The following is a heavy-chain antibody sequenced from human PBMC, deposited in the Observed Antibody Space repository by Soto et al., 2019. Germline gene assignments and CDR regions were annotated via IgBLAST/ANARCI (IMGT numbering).Heavy chain of an antibody. Sequence: QVQLVQSGAEVKKPGASVRVSCKASGYTFTSYGVSWVRQAPGQGLEWMGWISAYNGNTKYAQKLQGRLTMTTDTSTSTAYMELRSLRSDDTAMYYCARDSALHVDTAQKFDHWGQGTLVTVSS. CDR3: ARDSALHVDTAQKFDH. D-gene: IGHD5-18*01. CDR1: GYTFTSYG. J-gene: IGHJ4*02. V-gene: IGHV1-18*04. CDR2: ISAYNGNT.